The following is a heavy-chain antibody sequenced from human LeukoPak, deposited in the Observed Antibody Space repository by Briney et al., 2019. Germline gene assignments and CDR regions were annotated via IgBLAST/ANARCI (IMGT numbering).Heavy chain of an antibody. CDR2: INHSGST. D-gene: IGHD2-2*01. V-gene: IGHV4-34*01. Sequence: PSETLSLTCAVYGGSFSGYYWSWIRQPPGKGLEWIGEINHSGSTNYNPSLKSRVTMSVDTSKSQFSLKLSSVTAADTAVYYCARVVPAANYYYYMDVWGKGTTVTISS. J-gene: IGHJ6*03. CDR1: GGSFSGYY. CDR3: ARVVPAANYYYYMDV.